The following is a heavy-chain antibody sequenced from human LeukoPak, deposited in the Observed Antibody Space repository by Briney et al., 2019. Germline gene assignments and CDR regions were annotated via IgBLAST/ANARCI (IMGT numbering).Heavy chain of an antibody. Sequence: GGSLPLSSAASGFTFSTYWMHWVRPPTGKGLVWVSRINGDGTQTNYADSVKGRFTVSRDNAKSTLYLQMNSLRADDTAVYFCIRDLRDHDYWGQGALVTVSS. CDR1: GFTFSTYW. V-gene: IGHV3-74*01. J-gene: IGHJ4*02. CDR2: INGDGTQT. CDR3: IRDLRDHDY.